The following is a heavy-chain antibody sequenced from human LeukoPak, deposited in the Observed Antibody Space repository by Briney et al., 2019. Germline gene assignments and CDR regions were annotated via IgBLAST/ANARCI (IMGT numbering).Heavy chain of an antibody. Sequence: ASVKVSCKASGYSFVGYGITWVRQAPGQGLEWMGWFNPENGNTNYAQKVQGRVTMTADTSTSTSYMELRSLRSDDTAVYYCARQHSSSWDQFDYWRQGTLVTVSS. CDR3: ARQHSSSWDQFDY. CDR2: FNPENGNT. D-gene: IGHD6-13*01. J-gene: IGHJ4*02. CDR1: GYSFVGYG. V-gene: IGHV1-18*01.